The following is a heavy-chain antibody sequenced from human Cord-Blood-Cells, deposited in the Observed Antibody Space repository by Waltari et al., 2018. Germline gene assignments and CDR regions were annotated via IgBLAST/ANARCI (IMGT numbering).Heavy chain of an antibody. CDR1: GGTFSSHA. J-gene: IGHJ4*02. Sequence: QVQLVQSGAEVKKPGSSVQVSCKASGGTFSSHATSWVRQAPGQGLEWMGRIIPILGIANYAQKFQGRVTITADKSTSTAYMELSSLRSEDTAVYYCARDGDRTLGYWGQGTLVTVSS. V-gene: IGHV1-69*09. CDR2: IIPILGIA. CDR3: ARDGDRTLGY. D-gene: IGHD7-27*01.